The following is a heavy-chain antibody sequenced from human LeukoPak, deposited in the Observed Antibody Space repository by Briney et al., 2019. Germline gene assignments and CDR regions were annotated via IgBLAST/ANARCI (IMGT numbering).Heavy chain of an antibody. CDR2: MNHSGSA. V-gene: IGHV4-34*01. J-gene: IGHJ5*02. CDR1: GGSFSGYY. CDR3: ARLRGATVAHNGFDP. Sequence: SETLSLTCAVYGGSFSGYYWTWIRQPPGKGLEWIGEMNHSGSANYNPYLKSRVTISVDTSKNQCSLRLSSVTAADTAVYYCARLRGATVAHNGFDPWGQGTLVTVSS. D-gene: IGHD6-19*01.